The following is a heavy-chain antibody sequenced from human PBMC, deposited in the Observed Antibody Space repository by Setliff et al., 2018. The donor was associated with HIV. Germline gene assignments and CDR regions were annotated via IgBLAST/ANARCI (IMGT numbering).Heavy chain of an antibody. CDR2: INVHNHNT. CDR1: GYTFTNNG. V-gene: IGHV1-18*01. D-gene: IGHD5-12*01. CDR3: ARDLGGYDDEGYYYYNLDV. J-gene: IGHJ6*03. Sequence: ASVKVSCKASGYTFTNNGLSWVRQAPGQGLEWMGWINVHNHNTNYAQKFPGRVSMTTDTSTNTAYMELRSLRPDDAAVYYCARDLGGYDDEGYYYYNLDVWGKGAKVTVSS.